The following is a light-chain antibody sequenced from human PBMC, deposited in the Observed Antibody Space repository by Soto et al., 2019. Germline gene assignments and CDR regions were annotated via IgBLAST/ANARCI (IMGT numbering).Light chain of an antibody. J-gene: IGLJ3*02. CDR2: GVS. V-gene: IGLV2-11*01. Sequence: QSALTQPRSVSGSPGQSVTISCSGTSSDVGGYNYVSWYQQHPGKAPKLMIYGVSKRPSGVPDRFSGSKSGNTASLTISGLQAEDEADYYCCSDAGSYTWVFGGGTKLTVL. CDR3: CSDAGSYTWV. CDR1: SSDVGGYNY.